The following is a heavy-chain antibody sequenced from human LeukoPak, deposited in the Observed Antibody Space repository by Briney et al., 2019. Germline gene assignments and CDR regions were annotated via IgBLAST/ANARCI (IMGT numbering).Heavy chain of an antibody. CDR3: ARGREELVVPAYYFDY. J-gene: IGHJ4*02. D-gene: IGHD2-2*01. CDR1: GGSFSGYY. CDR2: INHSGST. V-gene: IGHV4-34*01. Sequence: SETLSLTCAVYGGSFSGYYWSWIRQPPGKGLEWIGEINHSGSTNYNPSLKSRATISVDTSKNQFSLKLSSVTAADTAVYYCARGREELVVPAYYFDYWGQGTLVTVSS.